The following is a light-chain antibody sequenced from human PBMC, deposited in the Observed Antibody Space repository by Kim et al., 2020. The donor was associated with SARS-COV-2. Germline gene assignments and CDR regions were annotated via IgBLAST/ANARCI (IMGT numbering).Light chain of an antibody. J-gene: IGLJ1*01. CDR1: SSDIGNYNF. V-gene: IGLV2-8*01. Sequence: PGQSVTISCTGTSSDIGNYNFVSWYHHHPGKVPKLIIFEVYKRPSGVPDRFSGSKSGNTASLTVSGLQPEDEGDYYCSSYAGSNIGVFGTGTKVTVL. CDR3: SSYAGSNIGV. CDR2: EVY.